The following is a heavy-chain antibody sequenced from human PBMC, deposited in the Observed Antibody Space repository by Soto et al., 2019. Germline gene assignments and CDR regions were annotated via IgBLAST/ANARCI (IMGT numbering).Heavy chain of an antibody. J-gene: IGHJ4*02. D-gene: IGHD3-16*01. Sequence: SETLSLTCTVSGVSVTSGSYYWTWIRQTPGKGLEWIGYVHYTGSTNYNPSLKSRVTISIDTSKKYFSLKMTSVTAADTAVYYCASDFRGPGIRRQFDSPGQGTLVTLPS. CDR2: VHYTGST. CDR1: GVSVTSGSYY. CDR3: ASDFRGPGIRRQFDS. V-gene: IGHV4-61*03.